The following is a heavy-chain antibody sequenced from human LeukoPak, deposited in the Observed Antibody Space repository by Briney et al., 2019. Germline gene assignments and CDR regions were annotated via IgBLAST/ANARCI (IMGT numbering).Heavy chain of an antibody. CDR3: ARYYGDYAESYWYFDL. D-gene: IGHD4-17*01. V-gene: IGHV7-4-1*02. J-gene: IGHJ2*01. CDR1: GYTFTSYA. CDR2: INTNTGNP. Sequence: ASVKVSCKASGYTFTSYAMNWVRQAPGQGLEWMGWINTNTGNPTYAQGFTGRFVFSLDTSVSTAYLQISSLKAEDTAVYYCARYYGDYAESYWYFDLWGRGTLVTVSS.